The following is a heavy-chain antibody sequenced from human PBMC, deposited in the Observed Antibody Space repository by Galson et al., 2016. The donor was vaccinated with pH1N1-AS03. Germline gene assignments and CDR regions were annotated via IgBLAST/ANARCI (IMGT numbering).Heavy chain of an antibody. J-gene: IGHJ4*02. D-gene: IGHD2/OR15-2a*01. CDR2: INPVNGNT. CDR3: ARDLSLPGGIDY. Sequence: SVKVSCKASGYSFTRYAVHWVRQAPGQRLEWMGWINPVNGNTKYSQKFQGRVTITRDTSATTVYMELSSLRSEDTAVYYCARDLSLPGGIDYWGQGTLVAVSS. V-gene: IGHV1-3*01. CDR1: GYSFTRYA.